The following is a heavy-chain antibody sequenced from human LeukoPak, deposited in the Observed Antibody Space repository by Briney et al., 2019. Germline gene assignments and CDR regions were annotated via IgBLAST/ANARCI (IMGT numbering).Heavy chain of an antibody. V-gene: IGHV3-43*02. CDR3: AKDRQNTGCQD. J-gene: IGHJ4*02. CDR2: ITGDGGRT. D-gene: IGHD6-19*01. Sequence: GGSLRLSCAASGFTFDYYAMHWIRQAPGKGLEWVSFITGDGGRTYYADSVKGRFTISRDNSKNSLYLQMNSLRSEDSALYYCAKDRQNTGCQDWGQGTLVTVSS. CDR1: GFTFDYYA.